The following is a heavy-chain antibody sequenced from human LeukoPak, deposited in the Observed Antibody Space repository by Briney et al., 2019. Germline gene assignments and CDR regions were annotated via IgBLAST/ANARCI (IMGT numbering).Heavy chain of an antibody. Sequence: GGSLRLSCAASGFTFSIYWMTWVRQAPGKGLEWVANIKQDGSEKYYVDSVKGRFTISRDNAKNSLFLQMNSLRAEDTGVYYCATDRSVGATCRFDHWGQGVLVTVSS. CDR3: ATDRSVGATCRFDH. V-gene: IGHV3-7*01. D-gene: IGHD1-26*01. CDR2: IKQDGSEK. J-gene: IGHJ4*02. CDR1: GFTFSIYW.